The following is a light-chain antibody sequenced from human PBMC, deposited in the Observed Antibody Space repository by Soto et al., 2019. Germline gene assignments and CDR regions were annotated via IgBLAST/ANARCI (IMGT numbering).Light chain of an antibody. V-gene: IGKV3-11*01. CDR3: QQRSNSPLT. J-gene: IGKJ4*01. Sequence: EIVLTQSPATLSLSPGERATLSCRASQSDSSYLAWYQQKPGQAPRLLIYDASNRATGIPARFSGSGSGTDFTLTISSLDPEDFAVYYCQQRSNSPLTFGGGTKVEI. CDR1: QSDSSY. CDR2: DAS.